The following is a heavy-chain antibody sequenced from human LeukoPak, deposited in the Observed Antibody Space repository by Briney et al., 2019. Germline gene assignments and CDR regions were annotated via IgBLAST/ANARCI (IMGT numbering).Heavy chain of an antibody. Sequence: SQTLSLTCTVSGVSISSSSCYWGWIRQPPGKGLEWIGSIYYSGSTYYNPSLKSRVTISVDTSKNQFSLKLSSVTAADTAVYYCARRSSWHIEALDYWGQGTLVTVSS. CDR3: ARRSSWHIEALDY. J-gene: IGHJ4*02. CDR1: GVSISSSSCY. CDR2: IYYSGST. V-gene: IGHV4-39*01. D-gene: IGHD6-13*01.